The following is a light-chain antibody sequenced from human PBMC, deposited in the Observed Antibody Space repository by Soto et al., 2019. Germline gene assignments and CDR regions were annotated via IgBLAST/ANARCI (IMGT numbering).Light chain of an antibody. CDR1: SSDIGSYNR. CDR2: DVS. V-gene: IGLV2-18*02. CDR3: SSYTSSNTYV. Sequence: QSVLTQPPSVSGSPGQSVTISCTGTSSDIGSYNRVSWYQQPPGTAPKLMIYDVSNRPSGVPDRFSGSKSGNTASLTITELQSEDEADYYCSSYTSSNTYVFGTGTKVTVL. J-gene: IGLJ1*01.